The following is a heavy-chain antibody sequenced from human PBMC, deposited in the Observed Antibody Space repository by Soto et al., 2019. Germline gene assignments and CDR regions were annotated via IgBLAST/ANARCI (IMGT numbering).Heavy chain of an antibody. CDR3: ARAVVVVVPAARGWFDP. Sequence: PSETLSLTCAVYGGSFSGYYWSWIRQRPGKGLEWIGEINHSGSTNYNPSLKSRVTISVDTSKNQFSLKLSSVTAADTAVYYCARAVVVVVPAARGWFDPWGQGTLVTVSS. J-gene: IGHJ5*02. CDR1: GGSFSGYY. V-gene: IGHV4-34*01. D-gene: IGHD2-2*01. CDR2: INHSGST.